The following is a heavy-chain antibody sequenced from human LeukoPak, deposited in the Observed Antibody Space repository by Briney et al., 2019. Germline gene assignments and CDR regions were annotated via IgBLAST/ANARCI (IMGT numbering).Heavy chain of an antibody. V-gene: IGHV4-38-2*01. CDR3: ARYCTSTTCILRGFDY. CDR2: IYHTGST. Sequence: SELLPLSCSVSGYSFTSGHYWGWIRQPPGKGLVWIVNIYHTGSTHYNPSLKSRVTISVDTSKTQFSLKLSSVTAADTAVYYCARYCTSTTCILRGFDYWGQGTLVTVSS. D-gene: IGHD2-2*01. CDR1: GYSFTSGHY. J-gene: IGHJ4*02.